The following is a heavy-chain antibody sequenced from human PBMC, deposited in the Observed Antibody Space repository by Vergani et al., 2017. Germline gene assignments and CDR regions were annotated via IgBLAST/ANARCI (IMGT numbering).Heavy chain of an antibody. J-gene: IGHJ6*02. V-gene: IGHV4-4*02. CDR1: GGSISSSNW. CDR3: ARDLVAGTIVYYYYGMDV. CDR2: IYHSGST. Sequence: QVQLQESGPGLVKPSGTLSLTCAVSGGSISSSNWWSWVRPPPGKGLEWIGEIYHSGSTNYNPSLKSRVTISVDKSKNQFSLKLSSVTAADTAVYYCARDLVAGTIVYYYYGMDVWGQGTTVTVSS. D-gene: IGHD6-19*01.